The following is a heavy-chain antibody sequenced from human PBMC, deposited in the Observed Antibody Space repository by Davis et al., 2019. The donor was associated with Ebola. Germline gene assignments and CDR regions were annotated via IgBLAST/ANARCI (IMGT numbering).Heavy chain of an antibody. CDR3: TTPRSRVVVDGDYYGMDV. V-gene: IGHV3-23*01. CDR1: GFTFSSYG. J-gene: IGHJ6*02. D-gene: IGHD2-8*02. CDR2: ISGSGGST. Sequence: GESLKISCAASGFTFSSYGMHWVRQAPGKGLEWVSPISGSGGSTYYADSVKGRFTISRDNSKNTLYLQMNSLRAEDTAVYYCTTPRSRVVVDGDYYGMDVWGQGTTVTVSS.